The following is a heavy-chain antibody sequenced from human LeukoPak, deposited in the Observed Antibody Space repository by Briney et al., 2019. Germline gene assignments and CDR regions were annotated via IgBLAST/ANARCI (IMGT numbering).Heavy chain of an antibody. V-gene: IGHV3-23*01. J-gene: IGHJ6*03. D-gene: IGHD3-22*01. CDR3: TTRDDSSGYGYYYYYYYMDV. CDR2: ISGGGSST. Sequence: PGGSLRLSCAASGFTFSSYAMSWVRQGPGKGLEWVSTISGGGSSTYYADSVKGRFTISRDNSKNTLYLQMNSLRAEDTAVYYCTTRDDSSGYGYYYYYYYMDVWGKGTTVTVSS. CDR1: GFTFSSYA.